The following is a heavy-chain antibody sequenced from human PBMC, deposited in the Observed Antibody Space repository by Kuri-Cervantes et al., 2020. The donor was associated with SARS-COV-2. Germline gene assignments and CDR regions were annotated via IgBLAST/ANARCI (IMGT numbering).Heavy chain of an antibody. CDR2: INSDGSST. J-gene: IGHJ5*02. V-gene: IGHV3-74*01. CDR1: GFTFSSYG. CDR3: ARGPLYSSSWYDWFDP. D-gene: IGHD6-13*01. Sequence: ETLSLTCAASGFTFSSYGMHWVRQAPGKGLVWVSRINSDGSSTSYADSVKGRFTISRDNAKNTLYLQMNSLRAEDTAVYYCARGPLYSSSWYDWFDPWGQGTLVTVSS.